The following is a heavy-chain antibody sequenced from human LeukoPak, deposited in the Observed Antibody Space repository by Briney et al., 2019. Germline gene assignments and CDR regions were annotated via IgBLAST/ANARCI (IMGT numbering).Heavy chain of an antibody. V-gene: IGHV4-39*01. CDR3: ARQTDYYDSSGYYIDAFDI. D-gene: IGHD3-22*01. J-gene: IGHJ3*02. CDR2: IYYSGST. CDR1: GGSISSSSYH. Sequence: PSETLSLTCTVSGGSISSSSYHWGWIRQPPGKGLEWIGSIYYSGSTYYNPSLKSRVTISVDTSKNQFSLKLSSVTAADTAVYYCARQTDYYDSSGYYIDAFDIWGQGTMVTVSS.